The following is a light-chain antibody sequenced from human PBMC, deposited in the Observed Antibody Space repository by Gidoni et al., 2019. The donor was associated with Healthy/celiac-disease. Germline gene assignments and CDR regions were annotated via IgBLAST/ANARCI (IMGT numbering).Light chain of an antibody. V-gene: IGLV3-1*01. CDR2: QDS. CDR3: QAWDSSTVV. CDR1: KLGDKY. Sequence: SYELTQPPSLSVSPGQTASITCSGDKLGDKYACWYQQKPGQSPVLVIYQDSKRLSGIPERFSGSNSGNTATLTISGTQAMDEADYYCQAWDSSTVVFGGGTKLTVL. J-gene: IGLJ2*01.